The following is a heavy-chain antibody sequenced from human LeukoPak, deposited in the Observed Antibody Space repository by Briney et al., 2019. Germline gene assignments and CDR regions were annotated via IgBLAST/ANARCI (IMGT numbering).Heavy chain of an antibody. CDR1: GFTFSDSY. D-gene: IGHD6-13*01. Sequence: KTGGSLRLSCAASGFTFSDSYMSWNRQAPGKGLEWVSYISRGGSTTYYADSVKGRFTISRDNAKNSLYLQMNSLRAEDTAVYYCVRGVSISSSWYNDLWGQGTMVTVSS. CDR3: VRGVSISSSWYNDL. J-gene: IGHJ3*01. V-gene: IGHV3-11*01. CDR2: ISRGGSTT.